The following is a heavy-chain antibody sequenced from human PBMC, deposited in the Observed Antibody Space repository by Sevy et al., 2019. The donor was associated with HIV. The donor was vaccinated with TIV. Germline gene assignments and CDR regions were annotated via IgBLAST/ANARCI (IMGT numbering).Heavy chain of an antibody. Sequence: SETLSLTCTVSGGSISSYYWSWIGQPAGRGLEGIGRIYTSGSTNYNPSLKSRVTMSVDTSKNQFSLKLSSVTAADTAVYYCAREGGSYYYYGMDVWGQGTTVTVSS. J-gene: IGHJ6*02. CDR3: AREGGSYYYYGMDV. CDR2: IYTSGST. CDR1: GGSISSYY. D-gene: IGHD3-16*01. V-gene: IGHV4-4*07.